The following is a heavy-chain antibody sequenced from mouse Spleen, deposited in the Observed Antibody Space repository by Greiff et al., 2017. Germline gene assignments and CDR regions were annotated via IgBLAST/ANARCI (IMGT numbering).Heavy chain of an antibody. J-gene: IGHJ4*01. D-gene: IGHD1-1*01. CDR1: GYSFTDYN. CDR3: ARGATVVATKYAMDY. V-gene: IGHV1-39*01. Sequence: EVQLQESGPELVKPGASVKISCKASGYSFTDYNMNWVKQSNGKSLEWIGVINPNYGTTSYNQKFKGKATLTVDQSSSTAYMQLNSLTSEDSAVYYCARGATVVATKYAMDYWGQGTSVTVSS. CDR2: INPNYGTT.